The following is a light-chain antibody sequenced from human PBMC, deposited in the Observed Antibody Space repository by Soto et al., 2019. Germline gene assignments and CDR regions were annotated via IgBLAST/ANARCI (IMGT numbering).Light chain of an antibody. CDR3: QQYNNWPPWT. CDR1: QSVSSN. V-gene: IGKV3-15*01. Sequence: EILMTQSPATLSVSPGERATLSCGASQSVSSNLAWYQQKPGQAPRLLIYGASLRATGISARFSGSGSGTEFTLTISSLQSEDFAVYYCQQYNNWPPWTFGQGTKVEIK. CDR2: GAS. J-gene: IGKJ1*01.